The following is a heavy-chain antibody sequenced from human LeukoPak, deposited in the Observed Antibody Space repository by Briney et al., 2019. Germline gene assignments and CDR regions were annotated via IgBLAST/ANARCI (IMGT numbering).Heavy chain of an antibody. Sequence: GGSLRLSCAASGFTFNIYAMSWVRHSPKKGLEWVSSIISKSDYTFYATSVRGRFTISRDNSRNTLYLQMNSLTAEDTAIYYCAKDRPNYFETNGHYYRRDGDYWGQGILVTVSS. V-gene: IGHV3-23*01. J-gene: IGHJ4*02. CDR2: IISKSDYT. D-gene: IGHD3-22*01. CDR3: AKDRPNYFETNGHYYRRDGDY. CDR1: GFTFNIYA.